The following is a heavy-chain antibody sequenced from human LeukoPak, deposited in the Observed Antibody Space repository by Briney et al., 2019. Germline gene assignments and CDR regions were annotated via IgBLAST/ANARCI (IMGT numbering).Heavy chain of an antibody. J-gene: IGHJ4*02. D-gene: IGHD3-16*02. CDR3: AKERAGYTNAYYFDY. CDR2: ISGIGANT. Sequence: PGGSLRLSCAASGFTFSTYAMSWVRQAPGKGREWVSTISGIGANTYYADSVGGRLTISTDNSNNTLYPPMNRLSAEDTAVYSCAKERAGYTNAYYFDYWGQGTLVTVSS. CDR1: GFTFSTYA. V-gene: IGHV3-23*01.